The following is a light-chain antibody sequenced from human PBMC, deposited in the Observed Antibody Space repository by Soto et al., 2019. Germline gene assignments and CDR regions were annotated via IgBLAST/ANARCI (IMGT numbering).Light chain of an antibody. J-gene: IGKJ1*01. Sequence: DIQMTQSPSTLSASVGGRVTITCGASQSISSWLAWYQQKPGKAPKLLIYDASSLESGVPSRFSGSGSGTEFTLTISSLQPDDFATYYCQQYNSYSGTFGQGTKV. CDR1: QSISSW. V-gene: IGKV1-5*01. CDR2: DAS. CDR3: QQYNSYSGT.